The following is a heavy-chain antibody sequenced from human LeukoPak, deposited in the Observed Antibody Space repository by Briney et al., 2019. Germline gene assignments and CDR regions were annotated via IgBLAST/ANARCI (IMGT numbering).Heavy chain of an antibody. CDR3: ARTPSNYDFWSGYYYKGALGDY. CDR1: GYTFTGYY. Sequence: GASVKVSCKASGYTFTGYYMHWVRQAPGQGLEWMGWISAYNGNTNYAQKLQGRVTMTTDTSTSTAYMELRSLRSDDTAVYYCARTPSNYDFWSGYYYKGALGDYWGQGTLVTVSS. V-gene: IGHV1-18*04. J-gene: IGHJ4*02. D-gene: IGHD3-3*01. CDR2: ISAYNGNT.